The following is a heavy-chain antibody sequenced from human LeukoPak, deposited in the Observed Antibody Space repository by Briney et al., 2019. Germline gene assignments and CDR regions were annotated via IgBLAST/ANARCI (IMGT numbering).Heavy chain of an antibody. CDR1: GFTFSSYA. V-gene: IGHV3-30*02. CDR3: ARDKVDGDSYFDS. Sequence: GGSLRLSCVASGFTFSSYAMRWVRQAPGKGLEWVTFIQYDGNNKYYADSVKGRFTISRDNAHNSLYLQMNSLRAEDTAVYFCARDKVDGDSYFDSWGQGTLVTVSS. CDR2: IQYDGNNK. D-gene: IGHD4-17*01. J-gene: IGHJ4*02.